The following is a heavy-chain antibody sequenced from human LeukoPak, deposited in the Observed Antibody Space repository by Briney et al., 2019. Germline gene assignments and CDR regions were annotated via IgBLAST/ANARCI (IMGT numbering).Heavy chain of an antibody. Sequence: AETLSLTCTVSGGSIISSSYYWGWIRQPPGKGLEWIGTIYYSGSTYYNPSLKSRVTISVDTSKNQLSLKLSSVTATDTAVYYCASPYDTGGYFDYWGQGTLVTVSS. D-gene: IGHD3-22*01. J-gene: IGHJ4*02. CDR2: IYYSGST. V-gene: IGHV4-39*01. CDR1: GGSIISSSYY. CDR3: ASPYDTGGYFDY.